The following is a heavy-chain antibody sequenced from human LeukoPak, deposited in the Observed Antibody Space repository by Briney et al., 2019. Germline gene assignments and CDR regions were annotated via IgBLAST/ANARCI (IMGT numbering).Heavy chain of an antibody. V-gene: IGHV3-49*03. D-gene: IGHD6-19*01. CDR2: IRSKAYGGTT. CDR3: ARAMGIAVAGTRT. CDR1: GFTFGDYP. Sequence: PGGSLRLSCTASGFTFGDYPMSWIRQAPGKGLEWVGFIRSKAYGGTTEYAASVKGRFTISRDDSKSIAYLQMNSLKTEDTAVYYCARAMGIAVAGTRTWGQGTLVTVSS. J-gene: IGHJ4*02.